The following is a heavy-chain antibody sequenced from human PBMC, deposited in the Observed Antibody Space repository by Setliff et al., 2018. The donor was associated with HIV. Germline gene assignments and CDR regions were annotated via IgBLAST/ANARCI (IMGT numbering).Heavy chain of an antibody. CDR3: ARGKGVGGVIITGGLDV. V-gene: IGHV1-8*01. Sequence: ASVKVSCKPSGHTFTNYDIHWMRRATGQGLEWMGWMNPNSGVSGYALKFHDRVTMTRDTSLTTAYMELSSLTSEDTAVYYCARGKGVGGVIITGGLDVWGQGTTVTVSS. CDR2: MNPNSGVS. CDR1: GHTFTNYD. D-gene: IGHD3-10*01. J-gene: IGHJ6*02.